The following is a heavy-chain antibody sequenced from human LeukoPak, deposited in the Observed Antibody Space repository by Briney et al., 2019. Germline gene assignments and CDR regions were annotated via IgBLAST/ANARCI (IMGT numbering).Heavy chain of an antibody. Sequence: PSETLSLTCTVSGGSVSSYYWSWMRQSPGKGLEWIGYVYYSGSTNYNPALKSRVTISLDTSENQFSLKLSPVTAADTAVYYCAREANSPTARYWYFDLWGRGTQVTVSS. CDR1: GGSVSSYY. V-gene: IGHV4-59*02. J-gene: IGHJ2*01. CDR3: AREANSPTARYWYFDL. CDR2: VYYSGST. D-gene: IGHD2-21*01.